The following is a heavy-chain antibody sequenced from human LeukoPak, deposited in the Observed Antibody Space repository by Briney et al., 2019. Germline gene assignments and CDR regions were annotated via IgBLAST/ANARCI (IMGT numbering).Heavy chain of an antibody. J-gene: IGHJ6*03. V-gene: IGHV1-8*01. CDR1: GYTFTSYD. CDR2: MNPNSGNT. Sequence: GASVKVSCKASGYTFTSYDINWVRQATGQGLEWMGWMNPNSGNTGYAQKFQGRVTMTRNTSISTAYMELSSLRSEDTAVYYCARGPPTSGSYYYYMDVWGKGTTVTVSS. CDR3: ARGPPTSGSYYYYMDV. D-gene: IGHD1-26*01.